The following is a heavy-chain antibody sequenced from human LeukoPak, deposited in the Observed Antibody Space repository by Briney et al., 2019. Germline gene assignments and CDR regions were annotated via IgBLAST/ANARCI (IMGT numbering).Heavy chain of an antibody. J-gene: IGHJ6*03. CDR2: ISGSGGST. CDR3: AKDRLELPEGYYYYMDV. D-gene: IGHD1-7*01. V-gene: IGHV3-23*01. CDR1: GFTFSSYA. Sequence: GGSLRLSCAASGFTFSSYAMSWVRQAPGKGLEWVSAISGSGGSTYYADSVKGRFTISRDNSKNTLYLQMNSLRAEDTAVYYCAKDRLELPEGYYYYMDVWGKGTTVTASS.